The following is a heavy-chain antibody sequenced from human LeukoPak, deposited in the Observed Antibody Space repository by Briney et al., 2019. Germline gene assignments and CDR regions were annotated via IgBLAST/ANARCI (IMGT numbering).Heavy chain of an antibody. CDR1: GYSFTTYW. CDR3: ARGGYCSSTSCSGGFDY. CDR2: IYPDDSDA. Sequence: GESLKISCKGSGYSFTTYWIGWVRQMPGKGLEWMGIIYPDDSDARYSPSFQGQVTISADKSISTAYLQWSSLKASDTAMYYCARGGYCSSTSCSGGFDYWGQGTLVTVSS. D-gene: IGHD2-2*01. J-gene: IGHJ4*02. V-gene: IGHV5-51*01.